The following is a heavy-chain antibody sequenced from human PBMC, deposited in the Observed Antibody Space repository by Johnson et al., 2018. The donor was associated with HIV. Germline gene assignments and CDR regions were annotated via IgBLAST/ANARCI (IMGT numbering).Heavy chain of an antibody. CDR3: SRESGHAFDI. CDR1: GFTVSSNY. CDR2: IYSGGST. V-gene: IGHV3-66*01. Sequence: VQLVESGGGLVQPGGSLRLSCAASGFTVSSNYMSWVRQAPGKGLEWVSVIYSGGSTYYADSVKGRFTLSRDNSKNTLYLQMNSLRAEEPAVYYCSRESGHAFDIWGQGTVVTVSS. J-gene: IGHJ3*02. D-gene: IGHD3-3*01.